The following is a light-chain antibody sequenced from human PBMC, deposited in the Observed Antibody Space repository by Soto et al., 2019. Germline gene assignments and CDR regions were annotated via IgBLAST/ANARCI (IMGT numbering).Light chain of an antibody. Sequence: IVMTQSPATLSVSPGERATLSCRASQSVSNYLAWYQQKPGQAPRLLIYGASTRATGIPARFSGSGSGTDFTLTISSLQSEDFALYYCQQYNNWPRTFGQGTKVDIK. V-gene: IGKV3-15*01. J-gene: IGKJ1*01. CDR1: QSVSNY. CDR2: GAS. CDR3: QQYNNWPRT.